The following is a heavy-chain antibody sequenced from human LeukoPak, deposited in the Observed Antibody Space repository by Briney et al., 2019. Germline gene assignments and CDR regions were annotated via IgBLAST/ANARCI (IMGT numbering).Heavy chain of an antibody. Sequence: PSQTLSLTCTVSGGSISSGSYYWSWIRQPAGKGLEWIGRIYTSGSTNYNPSLKSRVTMSVDTSKNQFSLKLSSVTAADTAVYYCARDAAYYYGSGSYRNGIDYWGQGSLVTVSS. CDR3: ARDAAYYYGSGSYRNGIDY. CDR1: GGSISSGSYY. V-gene: IGHV4-61*02. D-gene: IGHD3-10*01. J-gene: IGHJ4*02. CDR2: IYTSGST.